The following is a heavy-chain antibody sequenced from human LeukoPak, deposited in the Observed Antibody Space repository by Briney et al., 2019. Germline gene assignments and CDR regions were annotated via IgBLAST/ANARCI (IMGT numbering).Heavy chain of an antibody. Sequence: ASVKVSCTASGYTFTSYGISWVRQAPGQGLEWMGWISAYNGNTNYAQKLQGRVTMTTDTSTSTAYMELRSLRSDDTAVYYCARDYTVDTAMVSGSWGQGTLVTVSS. CDR1: GYTFTSYG. CDR2: ISAYNGNT. CDR3: ARDYTVDTAMVSGS. V-gene: IGHV1-18*01. J-gene: IGHJ4*02. D-gene: IGHD5-18*01.